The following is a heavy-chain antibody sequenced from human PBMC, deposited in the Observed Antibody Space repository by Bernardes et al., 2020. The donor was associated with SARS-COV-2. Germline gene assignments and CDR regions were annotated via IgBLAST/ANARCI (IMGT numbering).Heavy chain of an antibody. V-gene: IGHV4-59*08. D-gene: IGHD3-3*01. Sequence: SETLSLTRTVSGGSISSYYWSWIRQPPGKGLEWIGYIYYSGSTNYNPSPKSRVTISVDTSKNQFSLKLSSVTAADTAVYYCARQDIGAIFGVVITPAGMDVWGQGTTVTVSS. J-gene: IGHJ6*02. CDR2: IYYSGST. CDR3: ARQDIGAIFGVVITPAGMDV. CDR1: GGSISSYY.